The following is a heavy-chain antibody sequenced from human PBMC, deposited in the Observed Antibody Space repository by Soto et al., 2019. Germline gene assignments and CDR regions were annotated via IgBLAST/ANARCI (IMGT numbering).Heavy chain of an antibody. V-gene: IGHV3-33*01. J-gene: IGHJ4*02. CDR2: IWYDGSNK. D-gene: IGHD2-2*01. CDR3: ARDREVVPAAIYLFDY. Sequence: PGGSLRLSCAASGFTFSSYGMHWVRQAPGKGLEWVAVIWYDGSNKYYADSVKGRFTISRDNSKNTLYLQMNSLRAEDTAVYYCARDREVVPAAIYLFDYWGQGTLVTVSS. CDR1: GFTFSSYG.